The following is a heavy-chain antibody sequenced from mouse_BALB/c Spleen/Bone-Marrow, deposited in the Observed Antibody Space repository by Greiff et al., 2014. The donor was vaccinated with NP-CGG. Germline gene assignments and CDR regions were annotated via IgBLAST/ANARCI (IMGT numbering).Heavy chain of an antibody. J-gene: IGHJ2*01. Sequence: QVQLQQSGAELLKPGPSVKLSCKASGYTFTRYWMHWVKQRPGQGLEWIGELNPSNGHTNYNGKFKNKATVTVDKSSRTAYMQLSSRTSEDSAVYYCARMITTRGFDYWGQGTTLTVSS. CDR1: GYTFTRYW. V-gene: IGHV1S81*02. CDR2: LNPSNGHT. CDR3: ARMITTRGFDY. D-gene: IGHD2-4*01.